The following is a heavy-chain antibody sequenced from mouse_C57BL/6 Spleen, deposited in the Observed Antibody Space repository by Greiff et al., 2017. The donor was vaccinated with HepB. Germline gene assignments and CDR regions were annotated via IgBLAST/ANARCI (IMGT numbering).Heavy chain of an antibody. Sequence: VQLKESGAELVRPGASVKLSCKASGYTFTDYYINWVKQRPGQGLEWIARIYPGSGNTYYNEKFKGKATLTAEKSSSTAYMQLSSLTSEDSAVYFCARSRLRRDFDYWGQGTTLTVSS. D-gene: IGHD3-2*02. CDR1: GYTFTDYY. CDR3: ARSRLRRDFDY. CDR2: IYPGSGNT. V-gene: IGHV1-76*01. J-gene: IGHJ2*01.